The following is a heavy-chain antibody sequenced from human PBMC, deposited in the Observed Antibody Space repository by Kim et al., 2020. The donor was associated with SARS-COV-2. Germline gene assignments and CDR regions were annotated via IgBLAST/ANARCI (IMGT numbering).Heavy chain of an antibody. CDR2: IYSGGST. J-gene: IGHJ6*02. D-gene: IGHD3-22*01. CDR3: ARGGYYYGDYYYGMDV. V-gene: IGHV3-66*01. Sequence: GGSLRLSCAASGFTVSSNYMSWVRQAPGKGLEWVSVIYSGGSTYYADSVKGRFTISRDNSKNTLYLQMNSLRAEDTAVYYCARGGYYYGDYYYGMDVWGQGTTVTVSS. CDR1: GFTVSSNY.